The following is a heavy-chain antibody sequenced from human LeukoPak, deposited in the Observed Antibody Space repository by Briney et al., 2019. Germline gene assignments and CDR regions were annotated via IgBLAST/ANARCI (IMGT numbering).Heavy chain of an antibody. CDR1: GFTFSSYG. Sequence: GGSLRLSCAASGFTFSSYGMHWVRQAPGKGLERVAVISYDGSNKYYADSVKGRFTISRDNSKNTLYLQMNSLRAEDTAVYYCAKEGIGGLLWFGESDYFDYWGQGTLVTVFS. CDR2: ISYDGSNK. V-gene: IGHV3-30*18. CDR3: AKEGIGGLLWFGESDYFDY. D-gene: IGHD3-10*01. J-gene: IGHJ4*02.